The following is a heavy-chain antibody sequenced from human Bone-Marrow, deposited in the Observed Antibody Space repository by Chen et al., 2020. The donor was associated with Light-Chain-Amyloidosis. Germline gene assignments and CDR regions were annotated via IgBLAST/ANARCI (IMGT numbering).Heavy chain of an antibody. CDR1: GYTFSSYC. D-gene: IGHD3-3*01. V-gene: IGHV1-8*01. J-gene: IGHJ6*03. CDR3: ARGGITIFGVVIGRYYYMDV. Sequence: QVQLVQFGAAVKTPGSSVKDAYNASGYTFSSYCIYRVRQATGQGLEWRGRMNPNSVNTGYAQKFQGRVTMNRNTSISTAYMELRSLRSEDTAVYYCARGGITIFGVVIGRYYYMDVWGKGTTVTVSS. CDR2: MNPNSVNT.